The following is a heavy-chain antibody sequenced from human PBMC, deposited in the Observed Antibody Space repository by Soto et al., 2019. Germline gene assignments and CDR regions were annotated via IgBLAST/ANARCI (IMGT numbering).Heavy chain of an antibody. V-gene: IGHV3-7*04. CDR2: IKEDETEK. CDR1: GFTFNTYW. J-gene: IGHJ4*02. Sequence: EVQLVESGGGLVQPGGSLRLSCVVSGFTFNTYWMTWIRQAPGKGLEWVATIKEDETEKYYGDSVKGRFTISRDNAKNSLFLPMTNLRVDDTAVYYCVRARVDYWGQGILVTVSS. CDR3: VRARVDY.